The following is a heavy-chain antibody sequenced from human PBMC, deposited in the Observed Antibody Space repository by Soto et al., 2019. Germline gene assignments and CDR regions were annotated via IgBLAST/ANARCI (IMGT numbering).Heavy chain of an antibody. J-gene: IGHJ6*02. CDR1: GGSFASYV. CDR2: IIPFFGSA. V-gene: IGHV1-69*01. Sequence: QVQLVQSGAEVKKPGSSVKVSCKASGGSFASYVISWVRQAPGQGLAWMGWIIPFFGSAKYGERFHGRVTSTADEVTSTAYMELSSLRSEDTAVYYCARGGNSGYETSLDSYGMDVWGQGTMVTVS. CDR3: ARGGNSGYETSLDSYGMDV. D-gene: IGHD5-12*01.